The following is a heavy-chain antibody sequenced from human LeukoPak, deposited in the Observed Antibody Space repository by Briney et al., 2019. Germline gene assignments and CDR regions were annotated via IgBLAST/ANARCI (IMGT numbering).Heavy chain of an antibody. CDR1: GYTFTSYG. J-gene: IGHJ6*02. Sequence: ASVKVSCKASGYTFTSYGISWVRQAPGQGLEWMGWISAYNGNTNYAQKLQGRVTMTTDTSTSTAYMELRSLRSDDTAVYYCARDGVAVAGPIKLGLYYGMDVRGQGTTVTVSS. CDR2: ISAYNGNT. D-gene: IGHD6-19*01. V-gene: IGHV1-18*01. CDR3: ARDGVAVAGPIKLGLYYGMDV.